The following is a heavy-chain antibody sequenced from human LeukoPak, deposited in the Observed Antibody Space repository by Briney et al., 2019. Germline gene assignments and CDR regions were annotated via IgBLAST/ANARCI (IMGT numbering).Heavy chain of an antibody. V-gene: IGHV4-39*01. CDR2: IYYSGST. CDR3: ARLDAYSSSGWYFDY. J-gene: IGHJ4*02. CDR1: GGSISSSSYY. Sequence: SETLSLTCTVSGGSISSSSYYWGWIRQPPGKGLGWIGSIYYSGSTYYNPSLKSRVTISVDTSKNQFSLKLSSVTAADTAVYYCARLDAYSSSGWYFDYWGQGTLVTVSS. D-gene: IGHD6-13*01.